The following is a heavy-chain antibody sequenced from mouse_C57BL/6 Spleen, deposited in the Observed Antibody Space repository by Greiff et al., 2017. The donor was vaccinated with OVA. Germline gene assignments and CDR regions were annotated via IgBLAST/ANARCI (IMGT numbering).Heavy chain of an antibody. CDR3: ARGVRDAMDY. J-gene: IGHJ4*01. V-gene: IGHV1-82*01. CDR2: IYPGDGDT. CDR1: GYAFSSSW. Sequence: QVQLQQSGPELVKPGASVKISCKASGYAFSSSWMNWVKQRPGQGLEWIGRIYPGDGDTNYNGKFKGKATLTADKASSTAYMQLSSLTSEDSAVYFCARGVRDAMDYWGQGTSVTVSS.